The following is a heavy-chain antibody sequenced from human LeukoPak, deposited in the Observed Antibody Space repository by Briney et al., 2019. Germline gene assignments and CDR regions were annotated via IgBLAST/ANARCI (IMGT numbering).Heavy chain of an antibody. CDR3: ARGPYMIVVVTDRDV. J-gene: IGHJ6*03. CDR2: INTDGSST. Sequence: GGSLRLSCAASGFSFSSYWMNWVRQAPGKGLLWVSRINTDGSSTYYADSVKGRFTISRDNAKNTLYLQMNSLRAEDTAVYYCARGPYMIVVVTDRDVWGKGTTVTVSS. V-gene: IGHV3-74*01. D-gene: IGHD3-22*01. CDR1: GFSFSSYW.